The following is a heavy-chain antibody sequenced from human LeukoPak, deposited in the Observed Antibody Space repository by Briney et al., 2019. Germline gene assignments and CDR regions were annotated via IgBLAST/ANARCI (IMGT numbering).Heavy chain of an antibody. CDR3: ARGGYSSDWYYYFDP. CDR2: FYPGDSDT. D-gene: IGHD2-15*01. V-gene: IGHV5-51*01. J-gene: IGHJ5*02. Sequence: GESLKISCQGSGYRFTSYWIGWVRQMPGKGLEWMGIFYPGDSDTRYSPSFQGQVTISADKSISTAYLQWSSLKASDTAMYYCARGGYSSDWYYYFDPWGQGTLVTVSS. CDR1: GYRFTSYW.